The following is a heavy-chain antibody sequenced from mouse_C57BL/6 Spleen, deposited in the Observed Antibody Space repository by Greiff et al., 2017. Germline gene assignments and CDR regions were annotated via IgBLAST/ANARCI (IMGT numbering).Heavy chain of an antibody. CDR1: GFTFSHYG. CDR3: ARDWDEGWYFDV. CDR2: ISSGSSTI. D-gene: IGHD4-1*01. Sequence: EVKLVESGGGLVKPGGSLKLSCAASGFTFSHYGMHWVRQAPEKGLEWVAYISSGSSTIYYADTVKGRFTISRDNAKNTLFLQMTSLWSEDTAMYYCARDWDEGWYFDVWGTGTTVTVSS. J-gene: IGHJ1*03. V-gene: IGHV5-17*01.